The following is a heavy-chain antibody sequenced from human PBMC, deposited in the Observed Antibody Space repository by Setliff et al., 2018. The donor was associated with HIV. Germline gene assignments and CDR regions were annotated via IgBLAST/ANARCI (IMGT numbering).Heavy chain of an antibody. CDR1: GGSFTGYY. CDR2: IDHSGST. Sequence: SETLSLTCAVYGGSFTGYYWSWIRQPPGKGLEWIGEIDHSGSTNYNPSLKSRVTISLDTSKNQFSLKLSSVTAADTAVYYCARGGARITIFGVVTALWYFDLWGRGTLVTVSS. V-gene: IGHV4-34*01. D-gene: IGHD3-3*01. CDR3: ARGGARITIFGVVTALWYFDL. J-gene: IGHJ2*01.